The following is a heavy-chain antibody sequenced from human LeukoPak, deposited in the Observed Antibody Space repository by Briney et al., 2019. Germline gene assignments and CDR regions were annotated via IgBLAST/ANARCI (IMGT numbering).Heavy chain of an antibody. Sequence: GGSLRLSCVASGFTFSTSAMHWVRQTPGKGLEWVSVIWADEKYKDYVDSVKGRFTISRDNSGNTLYLQMSSLRAEDTAVYYRARARLASGGWYFAHWGQGTLVTVSS. V-gene: IGHV3-33*01. J-gene: IGHJ4*02. CDR1: GFTFSTSA. D-gene: IGHD1-26*01. CDR2: IWADEKYK. CDR3: ARARLASGGWYFAH.